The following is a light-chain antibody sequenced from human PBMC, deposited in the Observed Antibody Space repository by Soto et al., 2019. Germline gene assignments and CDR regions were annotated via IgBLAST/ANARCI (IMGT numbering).Light chain of an antibody. CDR1: SSDVGGFNF. J-gene: IGLJ1*01. CDR2: EIS. Sequence: QSALTQPASVSGSPGQSITISCTGTSSDVGGFNFVSWYLQHPGKVPRLIIYEISSRPSGVSHRFSGSRSGNTASLNISGSQAEDEDDYYCSSYTSGSTYVFGSGTKVNVI. V-gene: IGLV2-14*01. CDR3: SSYTSGSTYV.